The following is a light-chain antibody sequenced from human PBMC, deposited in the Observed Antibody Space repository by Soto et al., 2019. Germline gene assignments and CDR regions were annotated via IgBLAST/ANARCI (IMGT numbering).Light chain of an antibody. Sequence: QAVVTQPPSASGTPGQRVTISCSGGSSNIGGNTVNWYRQVPGTAPKLLIYSNNQRPSGVPDRLSGSKSGTSASLAISGLQSEDEADYYCAAWDDSLDGLDVFGTGTKLTVL. CDR3: AAWDDSLDGLDV. J-gene: IGLJ1*01. CDR2: SNN. CDR1: SSNIGGNT. V-gene: IGLV1-44*01.